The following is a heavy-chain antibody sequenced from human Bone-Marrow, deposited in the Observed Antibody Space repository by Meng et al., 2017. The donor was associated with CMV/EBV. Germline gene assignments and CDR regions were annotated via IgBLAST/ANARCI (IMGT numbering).Heavy chain of an antibody. CDR3: ARGSGYQRR. D-gene: IGHD3-3*01. V-gene: IGHV4-31*03. J-gene: IGHJ4*02. CDR1: GGSIRSGGYY. Sequence: LHCPVSGGSIRSGGYYWSWIRQHPGKGLEWIGYIYYSGRTYYTPSLKSRVTISVDTSKNQFSLKLSSVTAADTAVYYCARGSGYQRRWGQGTLVTVSS. CDR2: IYYSGRT.